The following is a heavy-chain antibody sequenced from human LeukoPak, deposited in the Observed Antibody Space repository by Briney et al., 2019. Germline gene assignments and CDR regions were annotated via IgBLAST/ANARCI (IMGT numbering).Heavy chain of an antibody. V-gene: IGHV3-23*01. CDR3: AKDLAFTAGKEY. Sequence: GGSLRLSCAASGFTFSSYAMSWVRQAPGKGLEWVSVISAGGGSTYYADSVKGRFTISRDNSKNTLYLQMNSLRAEDTAVYCCAKDLAFTAGKEYWGQGTLVTVSS. D-gene: IGHD2-15*01. CDR2: ISAGGGST. CDR1: GFTFSSYA. J-gene: IGHJ4*02.